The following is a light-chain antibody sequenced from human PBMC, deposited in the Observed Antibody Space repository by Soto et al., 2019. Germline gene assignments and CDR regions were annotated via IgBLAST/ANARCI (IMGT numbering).Light chain of an antibody. CDR3: QQRTNWLT. J-gene: IGKJ4*01. CDR2: DAF. Sequence: EIVLTQSPATLSLSPGERATLSCRASQTVSSHLAWYQQKPGQAPRLLIYDAFNRANGVPARFSGGGSGTDFTLTISSLEPEDFAVYYCQQRTNWLTFGGGTNVEI. V-gene: IGKV3-11*01. CDR1: QTVSSH.